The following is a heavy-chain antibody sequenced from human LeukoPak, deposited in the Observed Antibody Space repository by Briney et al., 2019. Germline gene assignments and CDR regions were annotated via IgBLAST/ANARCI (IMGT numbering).Heavy chain of an antibody. Sequence: GSLRLSCEASGFTLSTYWMNWVRQVPGKGLDWVANINPDGSGKRYVDSVKGRFTIARDNADNSLSLQMNSLRAEDTAVYYCASWGAGGNSWGQGTLVTVSS. D-gene: IGHD3-16*01. CDR2: INPDGSGK. CDR3: ASWGAGGNS. J-gene: IGHJ4*02. CDR1: GFTLSTYW. V-gene: IGHV3-7*01.